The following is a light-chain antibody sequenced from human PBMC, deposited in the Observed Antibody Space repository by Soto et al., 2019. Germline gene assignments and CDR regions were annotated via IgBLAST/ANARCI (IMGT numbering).Light chain of an antibody. Sequence: ENVLTQSPATLSLSPGERATLSCRASQSGITYLAWYQQTPGQGPRLLISDASNRATGVPARFTGSGSGTDFTLTISSREPEDLAVYYCHQGKRWPLTFGGGTKGEIK. CDR2: DAS. J-gene: IGKJ4*01. CDR3: HQGKRWPLT. CDR1: QSGITY. V-gene: IGKV3-11*01.